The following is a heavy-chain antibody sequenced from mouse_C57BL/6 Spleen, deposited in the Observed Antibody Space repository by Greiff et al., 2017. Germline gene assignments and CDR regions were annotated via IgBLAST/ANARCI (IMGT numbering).Heavy chain of an antibody. CDR2: ISDGGSYT. D-gene: IGHD2-5*01. CDR3: ARGNYSNFPFAY. V-gene: IGHV5-4*01. Sequence: EVQGVESGGGLVKPGGSLKLSCAASGFTFSSYAMSWVRQTPEKRLEWVATISDGGSYTYYPDNVKGRFTISRDNAKNNLYLQMSHLKSEDTAMYYCARGNYSNFPFAYWGQGTLVTVSA. J-gene: IGHJ3*01. CDR1: GFTFSSYA.